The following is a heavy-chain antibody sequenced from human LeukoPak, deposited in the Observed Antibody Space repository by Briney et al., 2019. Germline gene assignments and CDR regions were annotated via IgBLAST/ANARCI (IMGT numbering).Heavy chain of an antibody. CDR2: IYTSGST. CDR1: GGSISSGGYY. V-gene: IGHV4-61*02. Sequence: SETLSLTCTVSGGSISSGGYYWSWIRQHPGKGLEWIGRIYTSGSTNYNPSLKSRVTISVDTSKNQFSLKLSSVTAADTAVYYCARGGKTYGGNPSYYFDYWGQGTLVTVSS. J-gene: IGHJ4*02. CDR3: ARGGKTYGGNPSYYFDY. D-gene: IGHD4-23*01.